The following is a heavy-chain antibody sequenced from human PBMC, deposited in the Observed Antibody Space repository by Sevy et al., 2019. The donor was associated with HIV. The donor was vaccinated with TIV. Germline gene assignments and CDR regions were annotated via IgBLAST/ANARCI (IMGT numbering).Heavy chain of an antibody. V-gene: IGHV3-13*01. CDR2: IGSVGET. J-gene: IGHJ3*01. D-gene: IGHD5-12*01. CDR1: GFTFSSYD. CDR3: ARGGSDALDF. Sequence: GGSLRLSCAASGFTFSSYDMHWVRHSTGKGLEWVSVIGSVGETRYADSVKGRFTISRENTKNSLYLQMNSLRAGDMAVYYCARGGSDALDFWGQGTMVTVSS.